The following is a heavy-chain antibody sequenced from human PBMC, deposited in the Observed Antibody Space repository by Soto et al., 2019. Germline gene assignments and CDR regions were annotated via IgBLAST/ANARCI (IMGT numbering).Heavy chain of an antibody. CDR1: GFTFSSYS. D-gene: IGHD1-1*01. V-gene: IGHV3-48*01. CDR2: ISSSSSTI. J-gene: IGHJ4*02. Sequence: GGSLRLSCAASGFTFSSYSMNWVRQAPGKGLEWVSYISSSSSTIYYADSVKGRFTISRDNAKNSLYLQMNSLRAEDTAVYYCARGLPPRQLERQSDYWGQGTLVTVSS. CDR3: ARGLPPRQLERQSDY.